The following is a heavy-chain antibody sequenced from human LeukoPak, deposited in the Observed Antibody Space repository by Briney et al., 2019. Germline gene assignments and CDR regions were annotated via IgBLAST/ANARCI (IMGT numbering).Heavy chain of an antibody. D-gene: IGHD1-26*01. Sequence: ASVKVSCKASGYTFTSDGISWVRQAPGQGLEWMGWISAYNGNTNYAQKLQGRVTMTTDTSTSTAYMELRSLRPDDTAVYYCARNHHSQIVGATPNFDYWGQGTLVTVSS. CDR3: ARNHHSQIVGATPNFDY. V-gene: IGHV1-18*01. CDR2: ISAYNGNT. J-gene: IGHJ4*02. CDR1: GYTFTSDG.